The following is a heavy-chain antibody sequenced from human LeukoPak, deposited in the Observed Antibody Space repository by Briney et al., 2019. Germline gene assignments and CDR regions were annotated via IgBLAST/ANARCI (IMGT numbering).Heavy chain of an antibody. V-gene: IGHV4-39*07. D-gene: IGHD6-13*01. CDR3: ARDYEAAADY. CDR2: IYYSGGT. Sequence: TPSETLSLTCTVSGGSISSSPYYWGWIRQPPGKGLEWIGSIYYSGGTYYNPSLKSRVTISVDTSKNQFSLKLSSVTAADTAVYYCARDYEAAADYWGQGTLVTVSS. J-gene: IGHJ4*02. CDR1: GGSISSSPYY.